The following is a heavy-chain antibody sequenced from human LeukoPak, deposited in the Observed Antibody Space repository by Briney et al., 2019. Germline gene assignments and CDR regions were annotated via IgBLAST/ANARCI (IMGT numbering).Heavy chain of an antibody. CDR3: AKPPPVVIVVVEGDY. J-gene: IGHJ4*02. V-gene: IGHV4-30-2*01. CDR2: IYHSGST. Sequence: PSQTLSLICTVSGGSISSGGYYWSWIRQPPGKGLEWIGYIYHSGSTYYNPSLKSRVTISVDRSKNQFSLKLSSVTAADTAVYYCAKPPPVVIVVVEGDYWGQGTLVTVSS. D-gene: IGHD3-22*01. CDR1: GGSISSGGYY.